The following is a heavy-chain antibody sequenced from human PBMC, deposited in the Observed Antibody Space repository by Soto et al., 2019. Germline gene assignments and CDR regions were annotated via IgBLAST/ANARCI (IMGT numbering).Heavy chain of an antibody. CDR2: IRSKAYGGTT. Sequence: GGSLRLSCTASGFTFGDYAMSWFRQAPGKGLEWVGFIRSKAYGGTTEYAASVKGRFTISRDDSKSIAYLQMNSLKTEDTAVYYCTRVLTGVDIVATIYYWGQGTLVTVSS. J-gene: IGHJ4*02. CDR1: GFTFGDYA. CDR3: TRVLTGVDIVATIYY. V-gene: IGHV3-49*03. D-gene: IGHD5-12*01.